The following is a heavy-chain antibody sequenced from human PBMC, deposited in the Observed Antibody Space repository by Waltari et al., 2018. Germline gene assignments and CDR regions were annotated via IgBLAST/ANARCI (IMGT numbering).Heavy chain of an antibody. J-gene: IGHJ3*01. D-gene: IGHD2-21*01. V-gene: IGHV4-39*02. CDR3: ATYIGASIGTAAFDV. Sequence: QLQLQESGPGLGKPSETLSLTCNVSGGSITSNRHYWAWIRQPPGQGLEWIATVSYKGAPYGSPSLKRRVTVSGDTSKNHLSLKLGSVTAADTAVYYCATYIGASIGTAAFDVWGQGTMVTVSS. CDR1: GGSITSNRHY. CDR2: VSYKGAP.